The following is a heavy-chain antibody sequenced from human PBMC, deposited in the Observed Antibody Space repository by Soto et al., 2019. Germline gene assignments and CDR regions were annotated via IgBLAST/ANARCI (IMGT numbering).Heavy chain of an antibody. J-gene: IGHJ5*02. CDR3: ARAPPIAAAGIEVRFDP. CDR1: GGSISSGGYY. CDR2: IYYSGST. D-gene: IGHD6-13*01. V-gene: IGHV4-31*03. Sequence: PSETLSLTCTVSGGSISSGGYYWSWIRQRPGKGLEWIGYIYYSGSTYYNPSLKSRVTISVDTSKNQFSLKLSSVTAADTAVYYCARAPPIAAAGIEVRFDPWGQGTLVTVSS.